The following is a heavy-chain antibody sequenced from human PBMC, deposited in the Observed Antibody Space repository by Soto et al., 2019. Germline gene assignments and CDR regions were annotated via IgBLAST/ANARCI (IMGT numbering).Heavy chain of an antibody. CDR1: GYTFTSYA. D-gene: IGHD3-16*02. V-gene: IGHV1-3*01. Sequence: ASVKVSCKASGYTFTSYAMHWVRQAPGERLEWMGWINAGNGNTKYSQKFQGRVTITRDTSASTAYMELSSLRSEDTAVYYCARGAVWGSYRQDYWAQGTLVTVSS. CDR2: INAGNGNT. CDR3: ARGAVWGSYRQDY. J-gene: IGHJ4*02.